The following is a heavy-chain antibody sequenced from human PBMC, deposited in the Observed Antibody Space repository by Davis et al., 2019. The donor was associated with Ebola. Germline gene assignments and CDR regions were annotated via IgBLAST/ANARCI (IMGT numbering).Heavy chain of an antibody. CDR1: GGTMSRYY. CDR3: AREAEYCSSTSCYYHAFDI. V-gene: IGHV4-59*01. J-gene: IGHJ3*02. Sequence: SETLSLTCTVSGGTMSRYYWRWIPQPPGKGREWVGYIYYSGSTNYNPSLKSRLTISVDTSKNQFSLKLSSVTAADTAVYYCAREAEYCSSTSCYYHAFDIWGQGTMVTVSS. CDR2: IYYSGST. D-gene: IGHD2-2*01.